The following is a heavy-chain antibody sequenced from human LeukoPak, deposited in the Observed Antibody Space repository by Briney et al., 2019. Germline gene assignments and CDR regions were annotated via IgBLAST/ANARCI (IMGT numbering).Heavy chain of an antibody. CDR2: IYYSGST. V-gene: IGHV4-59*01. J-gene: IGHJ4*02. CDR1: GGSISSYY. Sequence: SETLSLTCAVYGGSISSYYWSWIRQPPGKGLEWIGYIYYSGSTNYNPSLKSRVTISVDTSKNQFSLKLSSVTAADTAVYYCASYYYGSGSYFDYWGQGTLVTVSS. D-gene: IGHD3-10*01. CDR3: ASYYYGSGSYFDY.